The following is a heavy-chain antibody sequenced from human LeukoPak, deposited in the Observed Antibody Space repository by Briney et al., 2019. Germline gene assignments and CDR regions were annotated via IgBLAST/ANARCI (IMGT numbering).Heavy chain of an antibody. CDR2: INHSGST. D-gene: IGHD3-3*01. CDR3: ARVRGYGYYYMDV. Sequence: PSETLSLTCAVYGGSFSGYYGSWIRQPPGKGLEWIGEINHSGSTNYNPSLKSRVTISVDTSKNQFSLKLSSVTAADTAVYYCARVRGYGYYYMDVWGKGTTVTVSS. V-gene: IGHV4-34*01. CDR1: GGSFSGYY. J-gene: IGHJ6*03.